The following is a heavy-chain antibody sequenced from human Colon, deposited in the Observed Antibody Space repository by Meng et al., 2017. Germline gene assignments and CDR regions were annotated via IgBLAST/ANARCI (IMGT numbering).Heavy chain of an antibody. D-gene: IGHD2-15*01. V-gene: IGHV4-59*01. CDR1: GDSISPYY. CDR3: ARAPLASGKFLIFDY. J-gene: IGHJ4*02. Sequence: SETLSLTCTVSGDSISPYYWSWIRQPPGKELEWIGYIYDSGTTSYNPSLKSRVTISVGTSKNQFSLRLKSVTAADTAVYYCARAPLASGKFLIFDYWGQGILVTVSS. CDR2: IYDSGTT.